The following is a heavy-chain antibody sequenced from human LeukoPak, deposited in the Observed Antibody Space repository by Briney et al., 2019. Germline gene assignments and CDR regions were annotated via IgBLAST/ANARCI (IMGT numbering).Heavy chain of an antibody. CDR1: GGSISSYY. V-gene: IGHV4-59*01. D-gene: IGHD3-10*01. J-gene: IGHJ4*02. CDR2: IYYSGST. CDR3: ARDYYGSGYIDY. Sequence: PSETLSLTCTVSGGSISSYYWSWIRQPPGKGLEWIGYIYYSGSTNYNPSLKSRVTISVDTSKNQFSLKLSSVTAADTAVYYCARDYYGSGYIDYWGQGTLVTVSS.